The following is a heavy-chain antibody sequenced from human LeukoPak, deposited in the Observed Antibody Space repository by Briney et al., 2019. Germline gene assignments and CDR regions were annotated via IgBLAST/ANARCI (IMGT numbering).Heavy chain of an antibody. D-gene: IGHD3-10*01. V-gene: IGHV4-30-4*08. CDR1: GGSISSGDYY. CDR2: IYYSGST. CDR3: ARGSVMVTYYYGSGRLYYFDY. Sequence: PSETLSPTCTVSGGSISSGDYYWSWIRQPPGKGLEWIGYIYYSGSTYYNPSLKSRVTISVDTSKNQFSLKLSSVTAADTAVYYCARGSVMVTYYYGSGRLYYFDYWGQGTLVTVSS. J-gene: IGHJ4*02.